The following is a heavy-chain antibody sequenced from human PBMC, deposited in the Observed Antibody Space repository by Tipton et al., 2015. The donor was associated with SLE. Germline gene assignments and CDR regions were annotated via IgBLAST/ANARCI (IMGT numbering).Heavy chain of an antibody. V-gene: IGHV4-39*06. CDR2: MYYSGYN. CDR3: ARDCDWGPLGF. Sequence: TLSLTCIVSGDSISSSTYYWGWIRQLPGKGLEWIGHMYYSGYNYYNPSLQSRVAISVETSKNHLPLKLSSVTAADTAVYYYARDCDWGPLGFWCQGTLVTVSS. D-gene: IGHD2-21*01. CDR1: GDSISSSTYY. J-gene: IGHJ4*02.